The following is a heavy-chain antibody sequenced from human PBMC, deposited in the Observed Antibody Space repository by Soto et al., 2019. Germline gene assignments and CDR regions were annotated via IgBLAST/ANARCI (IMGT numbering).Heavy chain of an antibody. D-gene: IGHD3-22*01. J-gene: IGHJ4*02. Sequence: QITLNESGPTLVIPTQTLTLTCTFSGFSLTTSGVGVGWIRQPPGKTLEWLALIFWDDDERYSPSLKGRLTTPKATSHNQVVPTMTNMDPEDPATYSRASRGVGKDVLGSYHFDHWGQGTLVTVSS. CDR1: GFSLTTSGVG. V-gene: IGHV2-5*02. CDR3: ASRGVGKDVLGSYHFDH. CDR2: IFWDDDE.